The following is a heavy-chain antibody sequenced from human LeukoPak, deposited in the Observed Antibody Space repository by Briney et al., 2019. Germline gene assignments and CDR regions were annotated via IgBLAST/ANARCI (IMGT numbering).Heavy chain of an antibody. CDR3: VRGLSGYASSLGY. Sequence: GGSLRLSCAASEFTFSSNWMHWVRQAPGKGLVWVSRINSDGSTTNYADSVRGRFSISRDNAKNTLYLQMDSLRVEDTAVYYCVRGLSGYASSLGYWGREPWSPSPQ. D-gene: IGHD6-6*01. CDR2: INSDGSTT. J-gene: IGHJ4*02. V-gene: IGHV3-74*01. CDR1: EFTFSSNW.